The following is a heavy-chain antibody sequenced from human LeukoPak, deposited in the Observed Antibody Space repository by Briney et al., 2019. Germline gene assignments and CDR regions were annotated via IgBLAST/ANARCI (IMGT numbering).Heavy chain of an antibody. V-gene: IGHV4-34*01. Sequence: SETLSLTCAVYGGSFSGYYWSWIRQPPGKGPEWIGEINHSGSTNYNPSLKSRVTISVDTSKNQFSLKLNSVTAADTAVYYCARALAESDYFDYWGQGTLVTVSS. CDR1: GGSFSGYY. CDR2: INHSGST. CDR3: ARALAESDYFDY. J-gene: IGHJ4*02. D-gene: IGHD1-14*01.